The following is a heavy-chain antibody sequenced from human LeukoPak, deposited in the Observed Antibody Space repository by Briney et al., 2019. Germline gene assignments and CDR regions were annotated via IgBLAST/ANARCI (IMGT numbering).Heavy chain of an antibody. V-gene: IGHV3-72*01. CDR2: IRNKANSYTT. CDR3: AKAHPRSRFDS. J-gene: IGHJ4*02. CDR1: GFTFSDHY. Sequence: GGSLRLSCAASGFTFSDHYMDWVRQAPGKGLDWVGRIRNKANSYTTEYAAPVKGRFTISRDDSKSSLYLQMNSLKIEDTAVYYCAKAHPRSRFDSWGQGTLVTVSS. D-gene: IGHD2-15*01.